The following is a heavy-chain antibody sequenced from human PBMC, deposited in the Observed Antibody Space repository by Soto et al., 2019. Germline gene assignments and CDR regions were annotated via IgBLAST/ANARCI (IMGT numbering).Heavy chain of an antibody. CDR2: MYPGDSDT. CDR3: ARLPRDCNKTRSYYADH. Sequence: GESLKISCRGSGYDFNTNWFGWVRQLPGRGLEWVGIMYPGDSDTRYNPSLQGHVTLSVDVTVSTAFLQWRSLETSDTGMYFCARLPRDCNKTRSYYADHWGQGTQVTVSS. D-gene: IGHD3-10*01. V-gene: IGHV5-51*01. CDR1: GYDFNTNW. J-gene: IGHJ4*02.